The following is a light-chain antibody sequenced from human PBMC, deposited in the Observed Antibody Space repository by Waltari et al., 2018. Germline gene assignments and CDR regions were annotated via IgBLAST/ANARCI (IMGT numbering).Light chain of an antibody. Sequence: AIRMTQSPSSFSASTGDRVTITCRASQGISSYLAWYQQKPGKAPKLLIYAASTLQSGGPSRFSGSGSGTDFTLTISCLQSEDFATYYCQQYYSYSWTFGQGTKVEIK. CDR3: QQYYSYSWT. J-gene: IGKJ1*01. CDR2: AAS. V-gene: IGKV1-8*01. CDR1: QGISSY.